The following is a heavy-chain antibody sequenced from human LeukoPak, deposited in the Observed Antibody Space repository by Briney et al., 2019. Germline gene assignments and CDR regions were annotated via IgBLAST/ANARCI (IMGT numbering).Heavy chain of an antibody. J-gene: IGHJ4*02. CDR3: ARRTILTGSDY. V-gene: IGHV4-59*08. Sequence: SETLSLTCTVSGGSISSYYWSWIRQPPGKGLEWIGYIYYSGSTNYNPSLKSRVTISVNTSKKQFSLKLSSVTAADTAVYYCARRTILTGSDYWGQGTLVTVSS. D-gene: IGHD3-9*01. CDR1: GGSISSYY. CDR2: IYYSGST.